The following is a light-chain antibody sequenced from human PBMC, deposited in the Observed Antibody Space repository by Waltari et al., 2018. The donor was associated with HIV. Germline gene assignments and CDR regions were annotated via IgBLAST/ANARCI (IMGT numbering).Light chain of an antibody. J-gene: IGKJ2*01. CDR2: GAS. CDR1: QSISSN. CDR3: QQYNNWPYT. V-gene: IGKV3-15*01. Sequence: EIVMTQSPATLSVPPVERATLSCRASQSISSNLAWYQQKPGQAPRLLIYGASTRATGIPARFSGSGSGTEFTLTISSLQSEDFAVYYCQQYNNWPYTFGQGTKLEIK.